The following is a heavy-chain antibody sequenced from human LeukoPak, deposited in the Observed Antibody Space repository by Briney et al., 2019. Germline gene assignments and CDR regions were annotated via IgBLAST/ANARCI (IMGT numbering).Heavy chain of an antibody. D-gene: IGHD2-2*01. Sequence: GESLKISCKGSGYSFTSYWIGWVRQMPGKGLEWMGIIYPGDSDTRYSPSFQGQVTISADKSISTAYLQWSSLKASDTAMYYCARSLRYCSSTSCYNNWFDPWGQGTLVTVSP. CDR3: ARSLRYCSSTSCYNNWFDP. J-gene: IGHJ5*02. CDR2: IYPGDSDT. V-gene: IGHV5-51*01. CDR1: GYSFTSYW.